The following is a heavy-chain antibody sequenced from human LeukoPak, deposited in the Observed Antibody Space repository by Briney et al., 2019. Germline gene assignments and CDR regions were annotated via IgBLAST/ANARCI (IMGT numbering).Heavy chain of an antibody. Sequence: GGSLRLSCEASEFTFSNYGMHWVRQAPGKGLEWVTFIWYDGNNKYYADSVKGRFTISRDNSKNTLFLQMDSLRGDDTAVYYCATVAGDCSGGRCYLLRFDYWGQGTLVTVSS. CDR2: IWYDGNNK. CDR1: EFTFSNYG. D-gene: IGHD2-15*01. J-gene: IGHJ4*02. CDR3: ATVAGDCSGGRCYLLRFDY. V-gene: IGHV3-30*02.